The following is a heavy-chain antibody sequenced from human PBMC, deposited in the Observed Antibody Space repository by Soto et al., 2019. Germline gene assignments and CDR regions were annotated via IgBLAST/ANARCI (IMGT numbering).Heavy chain of an antibody. CDR2: IYYSGST. CDR3: AREGEGYSYDY. Sequence: SETLSLTCTVSGGSVSSGSYYWSWIRQPPGKGLEWIGYIYYSGSTNYNPSLKSRVTISVDTSKNQFSLKLSSVTAADTAVYYCAREGEGYSYDYWGQGTLVTVSS. CDR1: GGSVSSGSYY. D-gene: IGHD5-18*01. J-gene: IGHJ4*02. V-gene: IGHV4-61*01.